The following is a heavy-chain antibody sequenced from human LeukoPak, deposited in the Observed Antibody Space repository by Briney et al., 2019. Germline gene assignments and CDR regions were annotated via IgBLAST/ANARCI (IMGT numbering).Heavy chain of an antibody. D-gene: IGHD2/OR15-2a*01. CDR1: GLTVSSRY. V-gene: IGHV3-53*01. CDR3: ARNILFAFDI. Sequence: GGSLRLSCAASGLTVSSRYISWFRQAPGKGLEWVSIIYNDGSTYYADSMKGRFTISRDNSKNTLYLQVNSLRAEDTAMYYCARNILFAFDIWGQGTMVTVSS. CDR2: IYNDGST. J-gene: IGHJ3*02.